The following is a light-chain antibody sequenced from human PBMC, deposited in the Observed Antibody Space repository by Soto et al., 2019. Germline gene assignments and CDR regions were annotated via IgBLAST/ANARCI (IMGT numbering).Light chain of an antibody. CDR2: VGTGGIVG. J-gene: IGLJ2*01. CDR1: SGYSNYK. Sequence: QPVLTQPPSASASLGASVTLTCTLSSGYSNYKVDWYQQRPGKGPRFVMRVGTGGIVGSKGDGIPDHFSVLGSGLNRYLTIKNIQEEDESDYHCGTDHGSGSNFVKVFGGGTKLTVL. CDR3: GTDHGSGSNFVKV. V-gene: IGLV9-49*01.